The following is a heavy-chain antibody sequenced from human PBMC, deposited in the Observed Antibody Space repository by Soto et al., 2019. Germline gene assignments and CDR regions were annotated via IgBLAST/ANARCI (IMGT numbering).Heavy chain of an antibody. Sequence: PGESLKISCKGSGYSFTSYWISWVRQMPGKGLEWMGRIDPSDSYTNYSPSFQGHVTISADKSISTAYLQWSSLKASDTAMYYCARHELQLWFPYHYYGMDVWGQGTTVTVSS. J-gene: IGHJ6*02. V-gene: IGHV5-10-1*01. D-gene: IGHD5-18*01. CDR1: GYSFTSYW. CDR3: ARHELQLWFPYHYYGMDV. CDR2: IDPSDSYT.